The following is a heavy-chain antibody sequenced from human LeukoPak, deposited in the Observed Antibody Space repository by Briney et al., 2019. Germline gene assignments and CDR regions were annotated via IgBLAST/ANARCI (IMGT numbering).Heavy chain of an antibody. D-gene: IGHD6-25*01. Sequence: PSETLSLTCSVSGGSISPYYWCCFRQPPGKGLEWIGYIFHSGITTYNPSLKSRVTISLDSSKNQFFLRLTSVTAADTAMYYCARAETLAAIYFDFWGQGSLVTVSS. V-gene: IGHV4-59*01. CDR1: GGSISPYY. J-gene: IGHJ4*02. CDR3: ARAETLAAIYFDF. CDR2: IFHSGIT.